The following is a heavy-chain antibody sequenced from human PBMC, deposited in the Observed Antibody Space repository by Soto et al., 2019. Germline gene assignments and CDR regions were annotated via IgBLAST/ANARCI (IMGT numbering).Heavy chain of an antibody. J-gene: IGHJ4*02. V-gene: IGHV4-59*01. CDR3: ARGIAGTFDY. CDR2: IYYSGST. CDR1: GGSIRSYY. Sequence: SETLSLTCTVSGGSIRSYYWSWIRQPPGKGLEWIGYIYYSGSTNYNPSLKSRVTISVDTSKNQFSLKLSSVAAADTAVYYCARGIAGTFDYWGQGTLVTVSS. D-gene: IGHD6-13*01.